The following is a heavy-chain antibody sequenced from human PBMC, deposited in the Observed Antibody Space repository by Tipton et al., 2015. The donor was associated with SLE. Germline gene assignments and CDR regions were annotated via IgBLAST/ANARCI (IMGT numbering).Heavy chain of an antibody. J-gene: IGHJ2*01. D-gene: IGHD4-11*01. Sequence: TLSLTCTVSGGSISNYYWSWIRQSPGKGLEWIGYIYTSGSTNYNPSFKSRLTISVDTSMNHFSLKLISVTAADTAVYYCAREFLNPVTTVHYYFDLWGRGTLVTVSS. CDR3: AREFLNPVTTVHYYFDL. V-gene: IGHV4-4*08. CDR1: GGSISNYY. CDR2: IYTSGST.